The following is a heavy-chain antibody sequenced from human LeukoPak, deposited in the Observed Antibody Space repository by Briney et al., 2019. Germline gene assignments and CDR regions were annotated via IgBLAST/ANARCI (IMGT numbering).Heavy chain of an antibody. J-gene: IGHJ3*02. CDR2: ISSNGGGT. CDR3: ARGDLDGVATEILDI. D-gene: IGHD5-12*01. V-gene: IGHV3-64*01. Sequence: GGSLRLSCAASGFTFRTYAMHWVRQAPGKGLEYVSGISSNGGGTYYANSVQGRFTISRDNSKNTLYLQMGSLRAEDMAVYYCARGDLDGVATEILDIWGQGTMVTVSS. CDR1: GFTFRTYA.